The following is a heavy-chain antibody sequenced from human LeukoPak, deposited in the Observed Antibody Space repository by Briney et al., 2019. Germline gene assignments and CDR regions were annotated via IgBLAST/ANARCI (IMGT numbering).Heavy chain of an antibody. CDR2: IYSGGST. J-gene: IGHJ3*02. Sequence: GGSLRLSCAASGFTVSSNSMSWVRQAPGKGLEWVSVIYSGGSTYYADSVKGRFTLSRDDPKNTLYLQMNSLRAEDTAVYYCAREAMVTNAFDIWGQGTMVTVSS. V-gene: IGHV3-53*01. D-gene: IGHD5-18*01. CDR3: AREAMVTNAFDI. CDR1: GFTVSSNS.